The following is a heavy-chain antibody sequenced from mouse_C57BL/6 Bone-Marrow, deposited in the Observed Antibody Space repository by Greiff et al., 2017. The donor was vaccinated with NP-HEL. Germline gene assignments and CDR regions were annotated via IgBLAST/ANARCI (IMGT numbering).Heavy chain of an antibody. D-gene: IGHD2-3*01. CDR3: TGWLLL. CDR1: GFNIKDDY. Sequence: EVQVVESGAELVRPGASVKLSCTASGFNIKDDYMHWVKQRPEQGLEWIGWIDPENGDTEYASKFQGKATITADTSSNTAYLQLSSLTSEDTAVYYCTGWLLLGGQGTLVTVSA. J-gene: IGHJ3*01. V-gene: IGHV14-4*01. CDR2: IDPENGDT.